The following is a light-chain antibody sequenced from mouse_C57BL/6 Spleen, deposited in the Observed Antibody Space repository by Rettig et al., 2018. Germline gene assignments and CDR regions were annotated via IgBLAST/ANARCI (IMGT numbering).Light chain of an antibody. CDR1: QSISDY. CDR2: YAS. J-gene: IGKJ1*01. Sequence: LLMTHSPPTLSVTPGDRVSLSCRASQSISDYLHWYQQKSHESPRLLIKYASQSISGIPSRFSGSGSGSDFTLSINSVEPEDVGVYYCQNGHSFPWTFGGGTKLEIK. CDR3: QNGHSFPWT. V-gene: IGKV5-39*01.